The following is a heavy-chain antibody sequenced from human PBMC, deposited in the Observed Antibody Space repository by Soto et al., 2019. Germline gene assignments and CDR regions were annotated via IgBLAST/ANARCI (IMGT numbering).Heavy chain of an antibody. J-gene: IGHJ4*02. CDR1: GGTFSSYA. D-gene: IGHD5-18*01. CDR2: IIPIFGTA. CDR3: ELVTDMVSFDY. V-gene: IGHV1-69*13. Sequence: SVKVSCKASGGTFSSYAISWVRQAPGQGLEWMGGIIPIFGTANYTQRFQGRVTITADESTSTAYMELSSLRSEDTAVYYCELVTDMVSFDYWGQGTLVTVSS.